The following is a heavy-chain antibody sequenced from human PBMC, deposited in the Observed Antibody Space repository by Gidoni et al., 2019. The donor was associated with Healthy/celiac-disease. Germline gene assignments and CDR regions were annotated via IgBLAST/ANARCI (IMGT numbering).Heavy chain of an antibody. CDR2: IYYSGST. Sequence: QLQLQESGPGLVKPSETLSLTCTVPGGSISSSSYYWGWIRQPPGKGLEWIGSIYYSGSTYYNPSLKSRVTISVDTSKNQFSLKLSSVTAADTAVYYCASSTWIHSLGDWGQGTLVTVSS. V-gene: IGHV4-39*01. J-gene: IGHJ4*02. CDR3: ASSTWIHSLGD. D-gene: IGHD5-18*01. CDR1: GGSISSSSYY.